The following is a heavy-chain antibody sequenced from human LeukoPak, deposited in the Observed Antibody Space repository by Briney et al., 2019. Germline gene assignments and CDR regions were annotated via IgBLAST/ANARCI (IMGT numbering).Heavy chain of an antibody. Sequence: ASVKVSCKASGYTFTGYYMHWVRQAPGQGLEWMGRINPNSGGTNYAQKIQGRVTMTRDTSISTAYMELSRLRSDDTAVYYCARGGFVRSGWYDPLRLNPFDYWGQGTLVTVSS. V-gene: IGHV1-2*06. CDR3: ARGGFVRSGWYDPLRLNPFDY. CDR2: INPNSGGT. J-gene: IGHJ4*02. D-gene: IGHD6-19*01. CDR1: GYTFTGYY.